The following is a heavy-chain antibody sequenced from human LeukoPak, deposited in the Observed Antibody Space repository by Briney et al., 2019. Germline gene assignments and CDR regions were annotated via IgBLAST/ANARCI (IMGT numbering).Heavy chain of an antibody. CDR3: ARVPYGDYINY. V-gene: IGHV4-30-4*01. Sequence: PSETLSLTCTVSGSSISSGDYYWSRIRQPPGQGLVWIGYIYYSGSTYYNPSLKSRVTISRDTSKNQVSLKVSSVTAADTAVYYCARVPYGDYINYWGQGTLVTVSS. D-gene: IGHD4-17*01. J-gene: IGHJ4*02. CDR1: GSSISSGDYY. CDR2: IYYSGST.